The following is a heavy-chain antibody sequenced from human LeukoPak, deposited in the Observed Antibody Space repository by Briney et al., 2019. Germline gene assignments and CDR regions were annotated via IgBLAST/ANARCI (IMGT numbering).Heavy chain of an antibody. J-gene: IGHJ4*02. CDR1: GFTFSSYS. CDR3: ARGRLGYCSGGSCYPGY. Sequence: GGSLRLSCAASGFTFSSYSMNWVRQAPGKGLEWVSSIMSSSSYIYYADSVKGRFTISRDNAKNSLYLQMNSLRAEDTAVYYCARGRLGYCSGGSCYPGYWGQGTLVTVSS. V-gene: IGHV3-21*01. CDR2: IMSSSSYI. D-gene: IGHD2-15*01.